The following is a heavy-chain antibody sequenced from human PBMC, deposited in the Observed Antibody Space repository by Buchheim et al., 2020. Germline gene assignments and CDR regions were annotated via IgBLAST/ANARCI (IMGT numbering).Heavy chain of an antibody. D-gene: IGHD2-2*01. V-gene: IGHV3-7*04. CDR3: ARGRYCSSTSCYPSFAFDL. CDR1: GFTFSSHW. J-gene: IGHJ3*01. CDR2: IKQDGSEK. Sequence: EVQLVESGGGLVQPGGSLRLSCAASGFTFSSHWMSWVRQAPGKGLEWVANIKQDGSEKHYVDSVKGRFTFPRDNAKNSLYLQMNSLRAEDTAVYYCARGRYCSSTSCYPSFAFDLWGQGT.